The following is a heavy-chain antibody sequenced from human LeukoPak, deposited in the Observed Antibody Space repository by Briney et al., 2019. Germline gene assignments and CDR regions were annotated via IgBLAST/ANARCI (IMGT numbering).Heavy chain of an antibody. J-gene: IGHJ4*02. CDR1: GFTFSDYY. CDR3: ARDRGDYNHNFVY. CDR2: ISSSSSYI. V-gene: IGHV3-21*01. D-gene: IGHD4-17*01. Sequence: GGSLRLSCAASGFTFSDYYMTWVRQAPGKGLEWVSSISSSSSYIYYADSVKGRFTISRDNAKNSLYLQMNSLRAEDTAVYFCARDRGDYNHNFVYWGQGTLVTVSS.